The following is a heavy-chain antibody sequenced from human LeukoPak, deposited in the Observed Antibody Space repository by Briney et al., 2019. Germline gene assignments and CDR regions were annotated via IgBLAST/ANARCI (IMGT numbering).Heavy chain of an antibody. CDR1: GFTFSSYG. D-gene: IGHD3-22*01. Sequence: GGSLGLSCAASGFTFSSYGMHWVRQAPGKGLEWVAVISYDGSNKYYADSVKGRFTISRDNSKNTLYLQMNSLRAEDTAVYYCAKDSSYYYDSNGYFDYWGQGTLVTVSS. CDR3: AKDSSYYYDSNGYFDY. J-gene: IGHJ4*02. CDR2: ISYDGSNK. V-gene: IGHV3-30*18.